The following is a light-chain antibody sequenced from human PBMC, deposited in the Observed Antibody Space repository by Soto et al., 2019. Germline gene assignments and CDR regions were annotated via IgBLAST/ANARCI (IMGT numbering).Light chain of an antibody. CDR1: PSVTNF. Sequence: EIVLTQSPATLSLSPGERATLSCRASPSVTNFLAWYQQKPGQSPRLLIYGACNRATGIPARFSGSGSGTDFTITISSLEPEDSAVYYCQQRNVWPPVTFGQGTRLEIK. CDR3: QQRNVWPPVT. CDR2: GAC. J-gene: IGKJ5*01. V-gene: IGKV3-11*01.